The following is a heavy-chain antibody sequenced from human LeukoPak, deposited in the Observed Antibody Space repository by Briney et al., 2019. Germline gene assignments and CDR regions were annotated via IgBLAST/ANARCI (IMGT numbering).Heavy chain of an antibody. J-gene: IGHJ4*02. V-gene: IGHV4-34*01. Sequence: SETLSLTCAVYGGSFSGYYWSWIRQPPGKGLEWIGEINHSGSTNYNPSLKSRVTISVDTSKNQFSLKLSSVTAAGTAVYYCARGLRVRRFLEWLYRDWGQGTLVTVSS. CDR2: INHSGST. D-gene: IGHD3-3*01. CDR1: GGSFSGYY. CDR3: ARGLRVRRFLEWLYRD.